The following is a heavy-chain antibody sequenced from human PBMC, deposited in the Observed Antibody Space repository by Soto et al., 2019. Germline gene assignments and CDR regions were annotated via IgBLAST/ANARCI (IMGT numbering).Heavy chain of an antibody. Sequence: QVQLQESGPGLVKPSQTLSLTCTVSGGSISSGGYYWSWIRQHPGKGLEWIGYIYYSGSTYYNPSLKSRVTLSVDTSKNQCSLKLSSVPAADTAVYYCARCDVITNNWFDPWGQGTLVTVSS. D-gene: IGHD3-22*01. J-gene: IGHJ5*02. CDR1: GGSISSGGYY. CDR2: IYYSGST. CDR3: ARCDVITNNWFDP. V-gene: IGHV4-31*03.